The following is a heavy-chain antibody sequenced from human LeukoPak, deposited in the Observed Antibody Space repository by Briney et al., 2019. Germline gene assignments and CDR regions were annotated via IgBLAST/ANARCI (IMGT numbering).Heavy chain of an antibody. CDR3: ARGPYSYDSSGAFDI. CDR2: IYYTGST. D-gene: IGHD3-22*01. CDR1: GGSVSDYY. Sequence: PSESLSLTCTISGGSVSDYYWSWIRQSPGKGLEWIGYIYYTGSTTYNPSLKSRVTISVDMSKNQFSLKLSSVTAADTAVYFCARGPYSYDSSGAFDIWGQGTMVTVSS. V-gene: IGHV4-59*08. J-gene: IGHJ3*02.